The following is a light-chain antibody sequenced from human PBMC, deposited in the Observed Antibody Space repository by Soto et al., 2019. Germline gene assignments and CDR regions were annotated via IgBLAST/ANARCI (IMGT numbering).Light chain of an antibody. CDR2: TAS. Sequence: DIQMTQSPSSVSASVGDRVTITCRASQGISRWLAWYQQKPGKDPQLLIYTASSLQSGVPSRVSGSGSGTDFTLIISSLQPEDFATYECQQANSFPLTFGGGTKVDIK. CDR3: QQANSFPLT. CDR1: QGISRW. V-gene: IGKV1-12*01. J-gene: IGKJ4*01.